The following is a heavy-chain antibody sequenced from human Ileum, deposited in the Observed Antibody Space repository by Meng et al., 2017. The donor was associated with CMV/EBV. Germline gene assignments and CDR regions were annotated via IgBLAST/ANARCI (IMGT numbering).Heavy chain of an antibody. J-gene: IGHJ6*02. CDR2: ISSNTNTI. D-gene: IGHD2-8*01. CDR3: ARHNVVREIFPRSFGMDV. CDR1: GFIFSRYE. Sequence: GGSLRLSCAASGFIFSRYEMNWVRQAPGKGLEWISYISSNTNTIYYADSVKGRFTISRDNAKNSLYLQMNSLRAEDTAVYYCARHNVVREIFPRSFGMDVWGQGTMVTVSS. V-gene: IGHV3-48*03.